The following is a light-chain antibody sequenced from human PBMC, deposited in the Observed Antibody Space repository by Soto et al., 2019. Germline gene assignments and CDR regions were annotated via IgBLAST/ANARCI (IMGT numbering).Light chain of an antibody. Sequence: EIVMTQSPATLSVAPGERTTLSCRASQSVSSNLAWYQQKPGQAPRLLIYGASTRATGIPARFSGSGSGTEFTLTICSLQSEDFALYYCQQYNNWPRGTFGQGTKVDIK. CDR1: QSVSSN. J-gene: IGKJ1*01. CDR2: GAS. CDR3: QQYNNWPRGT. V-gene: IGKV3-15*01.